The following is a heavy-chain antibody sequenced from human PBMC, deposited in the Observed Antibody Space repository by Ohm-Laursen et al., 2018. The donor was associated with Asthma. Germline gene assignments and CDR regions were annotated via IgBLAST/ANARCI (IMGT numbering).Heavy chain of an antibody. CDR1: GGSISSGGYY. J-gene: IGHJ4*02. Sequence: SQTLSLTCTVSGGSISSGGYYWSWIRQHPGKGLEWIGYIYYSGSTYYNPSLKSRVTISVDTSKNQFSLKLSSVTAADTAVYYCASTYYYDSSGQNLGDYWGQGTLVTVSS. D-gene: IGHD3-22*01. V-gene: IGHV4-31*03. CDR3: ASTYYYDSSGQNLGDY. CDR2: IYYSGST.